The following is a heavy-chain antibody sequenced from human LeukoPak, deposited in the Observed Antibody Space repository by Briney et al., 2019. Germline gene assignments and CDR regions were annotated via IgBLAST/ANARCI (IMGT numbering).Heavy chain of an antibody. CDR3: ANSPYYYYYYYMNV. CDR1: GFTFSSYA. Sequence: PGGSLRLSCAASGFTFSSYAMSGVRQAPGKGLEWVSAISGSGGSTYYADSVKGRFTISRDNSKNTLYLQMNSLRAEDTAVYYCANSPYYYYYYYMNVWGKGTTVTVSS. V-gene: IGHV3-23*01. J-gene: IGHJ6*03. CDR2: ISGSGGST.